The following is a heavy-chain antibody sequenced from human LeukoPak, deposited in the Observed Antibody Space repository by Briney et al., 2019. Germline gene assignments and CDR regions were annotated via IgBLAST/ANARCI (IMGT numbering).Heavy chain of an antibody. CDR3: ARGTRFWSGYYYDY. D-gene: IGHD3-3*01. V-gene: IGHV3-21*01. CDR1: GFTFSSYS. J-gene: IGHJ4*02. Sequence: GGSLRLSCAASGFTFSSYSMNWVRQAPGKGLEWVSSISSSSSYIYYADSVKGRFTISRDNAKNSLYLQMNSLRAEDTGVYYCARGTRFWSGYYYDYWGQGTLVTVSS. CDR2: ISSSSSYI.